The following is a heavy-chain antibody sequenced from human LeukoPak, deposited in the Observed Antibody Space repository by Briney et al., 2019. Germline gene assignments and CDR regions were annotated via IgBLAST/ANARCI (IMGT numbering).Heavy chain of an antibody. CDR3: ARDMSTRVTPISYAFDV. J-gene: IGHJ3*01. V-gene: IGHV1-46*01. CDR2: INPNGDRT. D-gene: IGHD4-23*01. CDR1: EDTFTNYY. Sequence: ASVKVSCKASEDTFTNYYMHWVRQAPGQGLEWLGIINPNGDRTAYAQNFQGRVTMTRDASRTTFYLELSSLRSEDTAVYFCARDMSTRVTPISYAFDVWGQGTMVIVSS.